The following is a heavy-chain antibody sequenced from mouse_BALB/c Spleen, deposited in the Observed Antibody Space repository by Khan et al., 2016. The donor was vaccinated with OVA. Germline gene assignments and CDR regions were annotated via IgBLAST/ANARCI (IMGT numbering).Heavy chain of an antibody. CDR1: GYTFTDFT. CDR3: ARGGGEDIFLY. D-gene: IGHD1-1*02. CDR2: ISTYYGDA. V-gene: IGHV1S137*01. J-gene: IGHJ3*01. Sequence: QVQLKESGTELVRPGVSVKISCKGSGYTFTDFTMHWMKQSHAMSLEWIGVISTYYGDADYNQKFKGQATMTVDKSYNTAYLDLARLTSEDSAIYYWARGGGEDIFLYWGQGTLVTVSA.